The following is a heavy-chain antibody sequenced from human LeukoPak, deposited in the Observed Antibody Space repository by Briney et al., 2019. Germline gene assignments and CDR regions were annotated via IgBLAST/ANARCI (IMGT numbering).Heavy chain of an antibody. CDR2: IFTTGST. D-gene: IGHD5-24*01. CDR3: ATEVEMATHFDY. J-gene: IGHJ4*02. CDR1: GGSISTHY. V-gene: IGHV4-4*07. Sequence: SETLSLTCTVSGGSISTHYWSWIRQPAGNALEWIGRIFTTGSTNYNPSLKSRVTMSIDTSNNHFSLKLNSVTAADTAVYYCATEVEMATHFDYWGQGTLVTVSS.